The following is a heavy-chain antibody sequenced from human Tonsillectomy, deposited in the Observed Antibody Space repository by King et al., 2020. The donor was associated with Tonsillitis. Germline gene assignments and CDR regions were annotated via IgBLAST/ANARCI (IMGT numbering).Heavy chain of an antibody. J-gene: IGHJ4*02. V-gene: IGHV3-64D*06. CDR2: ISSNGGST. CDR1: GFTFSSYA. Sequence: VQLVESGGGLVQPGGSLRLSCSASGFTFSSYAMHWVRQAPGKGLEYVSAISSNGGSTYYADSVKGRFTISRDNSKNTLYLQMSSLRAEDTAVYYCVKDRTLYGFWSGYRTVFDYWGQGTLVTVSS. CDR3: VKDRTLYGFWSGYRTVFDY. D-gene: IGHD3-3*01.